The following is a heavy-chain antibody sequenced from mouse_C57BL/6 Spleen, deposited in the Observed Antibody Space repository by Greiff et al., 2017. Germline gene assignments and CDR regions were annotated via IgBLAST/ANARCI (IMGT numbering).Heavy chain of an antibody. CDR1: GYTFTDYE. Sequence: VQLQQSGAELVRPGASVTLSCKASGYTFTDYEMHWVKQTPVHGLEWIGAIDPETGGTAYNQKFKGKAILTADKSSSTAYMELRSLTSEDSAVYYCTRDYGSSCRFAYWGQGTLVTVSA. V-gene: IGHV1-15*01. CDR3: TRDYGSSCRFAY. D-gene: IGHD1-1*01. J-gene: IGHJ3*01. CDR2: IDPETGGT.